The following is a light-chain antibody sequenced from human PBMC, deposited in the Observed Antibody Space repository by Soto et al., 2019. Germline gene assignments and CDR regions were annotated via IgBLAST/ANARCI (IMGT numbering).Light chain of an antibody. V-gene: IGLV2-14*03. J-gene: IGLJ1*01. Sequence: QSALTQPASVSGSPGQSIAISCTGSSSDVGGYQYVSWYQQHPGKAPKLMIYDVSNRPSGVSDRCSGSKSGNTASLTISGLQSEDEADYYCSSYTSSNYYVFGTGTKLAVL. CDR3: SSYTSSNYYV. CDR2: DVS. CDR1: SSDVGGYQY.